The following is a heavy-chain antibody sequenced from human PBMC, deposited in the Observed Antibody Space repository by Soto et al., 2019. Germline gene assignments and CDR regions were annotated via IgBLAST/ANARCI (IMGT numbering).Heavy chain of an antibody. Sequence: QVQLQESGPGLVKPSQTLSLTCTVSGGSISSDNYYWSWIRQPPGKRPEWIGYISHSGTTYHNPFLESRSLISVDTSKNQFSLKLSSVTYADTAVYYCARDGRWRVPGTAVDYWGQGALVTVSS. V-gene: IGHV4-30-4*01. CDR1: GGSISSDNYY. D-gene: IGHD3-10*01. CDR2: ISHSGTT. J-gene: IGHJ4*02. CDR3: ARDGRWRVPGTAVDY.